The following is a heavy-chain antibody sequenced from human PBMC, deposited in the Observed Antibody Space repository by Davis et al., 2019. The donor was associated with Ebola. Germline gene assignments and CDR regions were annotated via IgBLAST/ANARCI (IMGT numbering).Heavy chain of an antibody. CDR1: GYTFNTNG. Sequence: ASVKVSCKASGYTFNTNGMSWVRQAPGQGLEWMGRISVYNGKIEYAEKFQGRVTMTTETSTSTGYMELRSLRSDDTAVYYCARGGVPVVGPADHWGQGTLVSVSS. J-gene: IGHJ4*02. CDR3: ARGGVPVVGPADH. D-gene: IGHD2-15*01. CDR2: ISVYNGKI. V-gene: IGHV1-18*04.